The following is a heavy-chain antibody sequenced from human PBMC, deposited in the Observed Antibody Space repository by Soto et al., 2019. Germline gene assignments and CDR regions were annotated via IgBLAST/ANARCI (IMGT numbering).Heavy chain of an antibody. CDR2: ISAYNGNT. V-gene: IGHV1-18*01. CDR1: GYTFTSYG. Sequence: QVQLVQSGAEVNKPGASVKVSCKASGYTFTSYGISWVRQAPGQGLEWMGWISAYNGNTNYAQKLQGRVTMTTDTSTTTAYMELRSLRSDDTAVYYCARGTPPTSAYYGFWSGYSGPYYYYMDVWGKGTTVTVSS. J-gene: IGHJ6*03. CDR3: ARGTPPTSAYYGFWSGYSGPYYYYMDV. D-gene: IGHD3-3*01.